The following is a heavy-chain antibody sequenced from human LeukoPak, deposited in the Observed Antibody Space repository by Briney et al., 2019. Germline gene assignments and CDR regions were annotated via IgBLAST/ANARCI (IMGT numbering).Heavy chain of an antibody. CDR1: GGTFSSYA. CDR2: IIPIFGTA. D-gene: IGHD3-22*01. V-gene: IGHV1-69*13. J-gene: IGHJ3*02. CDR3: ARERSTDSSAPAPFDI. Sequence: SVKVSCKASGGTFSSYAISWVRQAPGQALEWMGGIIPIFGTANYAQKFQGRVTITADESTSTAYMELSSLRSEDTAVYYCARERSTDSSAPAPFDIWGQGTMVTVSS.